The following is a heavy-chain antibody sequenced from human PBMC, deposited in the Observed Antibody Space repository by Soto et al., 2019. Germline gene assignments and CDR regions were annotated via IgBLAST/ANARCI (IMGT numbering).Heavy chain of an antibody. Sequence: PSETLSLTCTVSGGSISSGDYYWSWIRQPPGKGLEWIGYIYYSGSTYYNPSLKSRVTISVDTSKNQFSLKLSSVTAADTAVYYCARNPDYGDPLGYFDYWGQGTPVTVSS. V-gene: IGHV4-30-4*01. CDR3: ARNPDYGDPLGYFDY. D-gene: IGHD4-17*01. CDR2: IYYSGST. J-gene: IGHJ4*02. CDR1: GGSISSGDYY.